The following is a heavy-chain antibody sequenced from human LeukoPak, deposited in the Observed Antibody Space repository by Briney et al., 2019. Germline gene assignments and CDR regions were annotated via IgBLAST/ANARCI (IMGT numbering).Heavy chain of an antibody. D-gene: IGHD2-2*01. Sequence: GGSLRLSCAASGFSLSSYAMSWVRQAPGKGLEWVSAISSTDAGTYHADSVRGRFIISRDNSNNTLYLQMNSLRVEDTAVYYCAKCRSIGPPNWFDPWGQGTLATVSS. CDR1: GFSLSSYA. J-gene: IGHJ5*02. CDR2: ISSTDAGT. CDR3: AKCRSIGPPNWFDP. V-gene: IGHV3-23*01.